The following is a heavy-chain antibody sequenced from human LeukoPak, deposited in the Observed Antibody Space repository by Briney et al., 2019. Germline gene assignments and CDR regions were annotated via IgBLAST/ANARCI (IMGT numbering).Heavy chain of an antibody. CDR1: GGTFSSYT. V-gene: IGHV1-69*02. J-gene: IGHJ5*02. CDR3: ASYDIYPPHRFDP. Sequence: SVKVSCKASGGTFSSYTISWVRQAPGQGLEWMGRIIPILGIANYAQKFQGRVTITADKSTSTAYMELSSLRSEDTAVYYCASYDIYPPHRFDPWGQGTLVTVSS. CDR2: IIPILGIA. D-gene: IGHD3-9*01.